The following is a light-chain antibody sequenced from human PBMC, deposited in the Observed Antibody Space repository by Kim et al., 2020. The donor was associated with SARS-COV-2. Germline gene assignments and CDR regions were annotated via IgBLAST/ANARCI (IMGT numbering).Light chain of an antibody. V-gene: IGLV2-18*02. J-gene: IGLJ2*01. CDR1: YSDVGSYNR. Sequence: GQTVTISCTGTYSDVGSYNRVSWYRQPPGTAPQLMIYEVSNRPSGVPDRFSASRSGNTASLTISGLQADDEADYYCSSYTTSSTLVFGGGTQLTVL. CDR3: SSYTTSSTLV. CDR2: EVS.